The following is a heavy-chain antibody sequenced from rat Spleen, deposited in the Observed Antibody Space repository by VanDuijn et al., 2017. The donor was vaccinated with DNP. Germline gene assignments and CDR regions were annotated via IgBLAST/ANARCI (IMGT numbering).Heavy chain of an antibody. CDR1: GFTFSDYA. CDR3: ARGSTSIYWYFDF. D-gene: IGHD3-1*01. J-gene: IGHJ1*01. V-gene: IGHV5-20*01. Sequence: EVQLVESGGGLVQPGRSLKLSCTASGFTFSDYAMAWVRQAPAKGLEWVASISHNGGYTYYRDSVKGRFTISRDAAKSSLYLQMNSLKSEDTATYYCARGSTSIYWYFDFWGPGTMVTVSS. CDR2: ISHNGGYT.